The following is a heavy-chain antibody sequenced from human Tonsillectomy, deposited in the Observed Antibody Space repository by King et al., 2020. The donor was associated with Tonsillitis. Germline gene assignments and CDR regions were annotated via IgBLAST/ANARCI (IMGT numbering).Heavy chain of an antibody. V-gene: IGHV3-66*01. J-gene: IGHJ4*02. CDR3: ARDRDRGYGNLDY. D-gene: IGHD3-10*01. CDR2: IHTSGNT. CDR1: GFTVSSNY. Sequence: VQLVESGGGLVQPGGSLRLSCAASGFTVSSNYMSWVRQAPGKGLEWVSVIHTSGNTFYADSVKVRFTISRDNSKNTLYLQMNSLRTEDTAVYYCARDRDRGYGNLDYWGQGTLVTVSS.